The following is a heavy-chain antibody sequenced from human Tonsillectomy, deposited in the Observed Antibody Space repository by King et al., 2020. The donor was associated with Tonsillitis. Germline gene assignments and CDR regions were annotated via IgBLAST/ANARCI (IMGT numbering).Heavy chain of an antibody. Sequence: QLVQSGAEVKKAGESLKISCKGSGYSFTSNWIAWVRQVPGKGLEWMGIIYPGDSDTRYSPSFQGQVTISVDKSISTAYLQWSSLKASDTAMYYCARQITGTFDAFDIWGQGTRVTVSS. CDR1: GYSFTSNW. V-gene: IGHV5-51*01. J-gene: IGHJ3*02. CDR2: IYPGDSDT. D-gene: IGHD1-20*01. CDR3: ARQITGTFDAFDI.